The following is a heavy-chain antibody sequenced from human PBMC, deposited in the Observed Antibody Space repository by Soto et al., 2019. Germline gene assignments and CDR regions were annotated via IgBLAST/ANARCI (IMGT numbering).Heavy chain of an antibody. D-gene: IGHD6-13*01. Sequence: QVQLVESGGGVVQPGRSLRLSCAASGFTFSSYAMHWVRQAPGKGLEWVAVISYDGSNKYYADSVKGRFTISRDNSKNTLYLQMSSLRAEDTAVYYCARDGGGSSWYYFDYWGQGTLVTVSS. CDR1: GFTFSSYA. J-gene: IGHJ4*02. CDR3: ARDGGGSSWYYFDY. V-gene: IGHV3-30-3*01. CDR2: ISYDGSNK.